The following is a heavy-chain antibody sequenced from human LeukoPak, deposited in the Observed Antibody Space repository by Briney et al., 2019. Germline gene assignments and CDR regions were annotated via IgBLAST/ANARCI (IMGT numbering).Heavy chain of an antibody. CDR1: GGSISSYY. V-gene: IGHV4-4*07. D-gene: IGHD5-24*01. J-gene: IGHJ5*02. CDR2: IYTSGST. CDR3: ARVGRDGYNLNWFDP. Sequence: SETLSLTCTVSGGSISSYYWSWIRQPAGNGLEWIGRIYTSGSTNYNPSLKSRVTMSVDTSKNQFSLKLSSVTAADTAVYYCARVGRDGYNLNWFDPWGQGTLVTVSS.